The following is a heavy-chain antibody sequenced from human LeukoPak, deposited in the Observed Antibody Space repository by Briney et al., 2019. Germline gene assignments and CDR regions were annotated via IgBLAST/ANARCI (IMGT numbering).Heavy chain of an antibody. V-gene: IGHV3-23*01. CDR3: AKAEGSYGDYETYFDY. D-gene: IGHD4-17*01. Sequence: GGSLRLSCAASGSTFSSYAMSWVRQAPGKGLEWVSAISGSGGSTYYADSVKGRFTISRDNSKNTLYLQMNSLRAEDTAVYYCAKAEGSYGDYETYFDYWGQGTLVTVSS. CDR1: GSTFSSYA. J-gene: IGHJ4*02. CDR2: ISGSGGST.